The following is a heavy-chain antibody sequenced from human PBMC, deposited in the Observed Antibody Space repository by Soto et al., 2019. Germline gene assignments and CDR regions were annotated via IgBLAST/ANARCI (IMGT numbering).Heavy chain of an antibody. CDR2: IYHSGST. CDR1: SGSISSINW. D-gene: IGHD2-15*01. CDR3: ARLVVVAATGGWFDH. V-gene: IGHV4-4*02. J-gene: IGHJ5*02. Sequence: PSETLSLTCAVSSGSISSINWWSWVRQPPGKGLEWIGEIYHSGSTNYNPSLKSRVTISVDKSKNQFSLKLSSVTAADTAVYYCARLVVVAATGGWFDHWGQGTLVTVSS.